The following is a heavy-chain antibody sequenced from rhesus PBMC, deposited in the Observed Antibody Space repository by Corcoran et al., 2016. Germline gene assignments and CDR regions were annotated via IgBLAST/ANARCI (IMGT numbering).Heavy chain of an antibody. CDR3: ARDLGSGSYYNHDAFDF. V-gene: IGHV4-65*01. Sequence: QVQLQESGPGLVKPSETLSLTCAVSGGSVSSSNWWSWIRQPPGKGLEWIGYISGSSGSTYYNPSLKSRVTISIETSKNQFSLKLSSVTAADTAVYYCARDLGSGSYYNHDAFDFWDQGLRVTVSS. CDR2: ISGSSGST. D-gene: IGHD3-16*01. J-gene: IGHJ3*01. CDR1: GGSVSSSNW.